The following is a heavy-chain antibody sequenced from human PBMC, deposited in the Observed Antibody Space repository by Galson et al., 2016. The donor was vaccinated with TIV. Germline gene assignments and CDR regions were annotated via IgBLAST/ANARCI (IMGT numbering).Heavy chain of an antibody. Sequence: TLSLTCTVSGYSISSGYYRGWLRQPPGKGLQWIGSIHHTGDTHYDPSLKSRVTISVDTSKNQFSLKLSSVTAADTAVYFCVRGAGISWLRYPFEYWGQGILVTVSS. J-gene: IGHJ4*02. V-gene: IGHV4-38-2*02. CDR2: IHHTGDT. D-gene: IGHD5-12*01. CDR1: GYSISSGYY. CDR3: VRGAGISWLRYPFEY.